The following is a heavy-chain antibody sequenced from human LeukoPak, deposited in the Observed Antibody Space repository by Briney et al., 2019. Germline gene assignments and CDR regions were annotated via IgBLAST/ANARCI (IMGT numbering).Heavy chain of an antibody. V-gene: IGHV4-31*03. CDR1: GGSISSGGYY. J-gene: IGHJ5*02. CDR2: IYYSGST. CDR3: ARALTRIGCSSTSCLGVFDP. Sequence: SETLSLTCTVSGGSISSGGYYWSWIRQHPGKGLEWIGYIYYSGSTYYNPSLKSRVTISVDTSKNQFSLKLSSVTAADTAVYYCARALTRIGCSSTSCLGVFDPWGQGTLVTVSS. D-gene: IGHD2-2*01.